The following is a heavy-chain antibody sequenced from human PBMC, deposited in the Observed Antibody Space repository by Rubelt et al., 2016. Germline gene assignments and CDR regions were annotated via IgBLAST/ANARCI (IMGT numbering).Heavy chain of an antibody. D-gene: IGHD5-24*01. CDR3: ARMAGNYYGMDV. CDR1: GGSFSGYY. Sequence: QVQLQQWGAGLLKPSETLSLTCAVYGGSFSGYYWSWIRQPPGKGLEWIGEINHSGSTNYNPSLKSRVTISVDTSKNQFSRKLSSVTAADTAVYYCARMAGNYYGMDVWGQGTMVTVSS. CDR2: INHSGST. J-gene: IGHJ6*02. V-gene: IGHV4-34*01.